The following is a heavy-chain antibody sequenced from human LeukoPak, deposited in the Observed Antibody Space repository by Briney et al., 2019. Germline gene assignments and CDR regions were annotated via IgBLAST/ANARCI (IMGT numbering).Heavy chain of an antibody. D-gene: IGHD3-22*01. CDR3: AKDQPNYYDSSGYPLY. Sequence: GGSLRLSCAASGLTVNNNYMNWVRQAPGKGLEWVSAISGSGGSTYYADSVKGRFTISRDNSKNTLYLQMNSLRAEDTAVYYCAKDQPNYYDSSGYPLYWGQGTLVTVSS. CDR2: ISGSGGST. CDR1: GLTVNNNY. V-gene: IGHV3-23*01. J-gene: IGHJ4*02.